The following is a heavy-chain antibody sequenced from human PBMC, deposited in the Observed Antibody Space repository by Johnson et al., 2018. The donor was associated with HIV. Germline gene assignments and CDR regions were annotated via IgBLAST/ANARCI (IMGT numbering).Heavy chain of an antibody. CDR2: ISSSGTAI. CDR3: ARDGDTVTTQGAFDI. CDR1: GFTFSDYY. Sequence: QVQLVESGGNLVKPGGSLRLSCAASGFTFSDYYMNWIRQAPGKGLQWVSYISSSGTAIYYGDSVKGRFTISRDNAKNSLYLQMSRLRAEDTAVYYCARDGDTVTTQGAFDIWGQGTMVTVSS. D-gene: IGHD4-17*01. J-gene: IGHJ3*02. V-gene: IGHV3-11*04.